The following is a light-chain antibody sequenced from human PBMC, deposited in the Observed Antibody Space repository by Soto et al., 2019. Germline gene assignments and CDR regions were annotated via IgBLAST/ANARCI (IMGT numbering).Light chain of an antibody. CDR1: QSISNW. V-gene: IGKV1-5*03. Sequence: DLQMTQSPSTLSAFVGDRVTITCRASQSISNWLAWYQQKPGKAPKLLIYKASSLESGVPSRFSGSGYGTEFTLTISSLQPDDFATYYCQHYNTYSCTFGQGTKLEIK. J-gene: IGKJ2*02. CDR3: QHYNTYSCT. CDR2: KAS.